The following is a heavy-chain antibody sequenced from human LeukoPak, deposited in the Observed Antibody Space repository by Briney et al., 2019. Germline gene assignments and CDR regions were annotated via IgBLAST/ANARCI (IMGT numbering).Heavy chain of an antibody. CDR2: MNPNSGNT. V-gene: IGHV1-8*01. CDR1: GYTFSSYD. D-gene: IGHD3-9*01. J-gene: IGHJ5*02. CDR3: ARTDYDILTGYIWFDP. Sequence: ASVKVSCKASGYTFSSYDINWVRQATGQGLEWMGWMNPNSGNTDYAQRFQGRVTMTRNTSISTAYMELSSLRSEDTAVYYCARTDYDILTGYIWFDPWGQGTLVTVSS.